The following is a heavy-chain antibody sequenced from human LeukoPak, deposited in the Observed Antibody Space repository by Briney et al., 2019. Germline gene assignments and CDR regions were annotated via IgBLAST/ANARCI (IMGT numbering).Heavy chain of an antibody. Sequence: GGSLRLSCAASGFTFSSYNMNWVRQAPGKGLEWVSSITSDSRYMYYADSVKGRFTISRDNAKNSLYLQMNSLRAEDTAVYYCARAPKFRLVGVPKGPFDPWGQGTLVTVSS. D-gene: IGHD1-26*01. V-gene: IGHV3-21*04. CDR3: ARAPKFRLVGVPKGPFDP. CDR2: ITSDSRYM. CDR1: GFTFSSYN. J-gene: IGHJ5*02.